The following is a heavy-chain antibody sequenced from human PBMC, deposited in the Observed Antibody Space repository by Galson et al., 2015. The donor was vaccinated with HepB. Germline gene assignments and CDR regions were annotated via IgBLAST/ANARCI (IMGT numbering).Heavy chain of an antibody. V-gene: IGHV3-11*06. CDR1: GFTFSDYY. CDR3: ARGATSAYGDHAQFDY. CDR2: ISTSGTYT. J-gene: IGHJ4*02. Sequence: SLRLSCAASGFTFSDYYMTWIRQAPGKGLVWISYISTSGTYTNYADSVKGRFTISRDNAKNSLYLQMNSLTVEDTAVFYCARGATSAYGDHAQFDYWGQGTLVTVSS. D-gene: IGHD4-17*01.